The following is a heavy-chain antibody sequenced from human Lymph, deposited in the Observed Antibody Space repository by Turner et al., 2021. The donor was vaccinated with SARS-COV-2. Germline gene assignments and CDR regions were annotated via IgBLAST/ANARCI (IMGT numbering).Heavy chain of an antibody. CDR2: SYPGDADT. V-gene: IGHV5-51*03. CDR1: GYSFTSYW. D-gene: IGHD3-10*01. J-gene: IGHJ6*02. Sequence: EVQLVQSGAEVKKPGASLKISCKGSGYSFTSYWIGWVRQMPGKGLEGRGISYPGDADTRYSPSFQGQVTISADKSISTAYLQWSSLKAADSAMYYCARITFYYGSGLYYYYGMDVWGQGTTVTVSS. CDR3: ARITFYYGSGLYYYYGMDV.